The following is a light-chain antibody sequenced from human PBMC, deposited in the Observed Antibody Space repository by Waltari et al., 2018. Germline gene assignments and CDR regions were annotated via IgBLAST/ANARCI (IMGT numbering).Light chain of an antibody. CDR3: QQYDNYWT. Sequence: DIQMTQSPSTLSASVGDRVTITCRASQSISNWLAWYQQKPGKAPKLLIYKASNLESGVPSRFSGSGSGTEFTLTISSLQPDDFATYYCQQYDNYWTFVQGTKVEI. V-gene: IGKV1-5*03. J-gene: IGKJ1*01. CDR1: QSISNW. CDR2: KAS.